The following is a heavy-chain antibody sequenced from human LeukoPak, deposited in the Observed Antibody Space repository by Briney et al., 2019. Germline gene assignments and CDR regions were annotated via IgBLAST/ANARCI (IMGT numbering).Heavy chain of an antibody. J-gene: IGHJ4*02. D-gene: IGHD2-2*01. CDR1: GYTLTSYY. CDR3: ARVVVPASYSDY. CDR2: INPSGGTT. Sequence: PTASVKVSCSTSGYTLTSYYMHWVPQAPGQGLEWMGVINPSGGTTTYAEKFEGRVTMTRDMSTRTVYMELSSLRSEDTAVYYCARVVVPASYSDYWGQGTLVTVSS. V-gene: IGHV1-46*01.